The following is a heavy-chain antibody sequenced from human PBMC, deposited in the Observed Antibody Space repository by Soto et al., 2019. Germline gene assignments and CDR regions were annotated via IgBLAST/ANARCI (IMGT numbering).Heavy chain of an antibody. J-gene: IGHJ3*02. CDR2: ISVSGDTT. D-gene: IGHD2-21*01. CDR3: ARNGRAVGVVATTADALDI. Sequence: GSLRLSCAASRVTCIRYAMNWVRQAPGKGLEWVSIISVSGDTTNYADSVKGRFTISRDNSRSTLYLQMNSLRAEDTAVYYCARNGRAVGVVATTADALDIWGQGTMVTVSS. V-gene: IGHV3-23*01. CDR1: RVTCIRYA.